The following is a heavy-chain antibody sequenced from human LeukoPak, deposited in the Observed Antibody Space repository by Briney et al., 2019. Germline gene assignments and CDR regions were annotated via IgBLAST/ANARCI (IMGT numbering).Heavy chain of an antibody. V-gene: IGHV4-59*01. CDR1: GGSISSYY. J-gene: IGHJ4*02. Sequence: SETLSLTCTVSGGSISSYYWSWIRQPPGKGLEWIGYIYYSGSTNYNPSLKSRVTISVDTSKNQFSLELSSVTAADTAVYYCARSGKGYSSSWYDYWGQGTLVTVSS. CDR3: ARSGKGYSSSWYDY. D-gene: IGHD6-13*01. CDR2: IYYSGST.